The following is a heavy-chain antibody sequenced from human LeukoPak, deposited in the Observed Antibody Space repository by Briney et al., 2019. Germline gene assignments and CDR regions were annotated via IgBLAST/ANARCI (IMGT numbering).Heavy chain of an antibody. D-gene: IGHD6-13*01. J-gene: IGHJ4*02. CDR2: IYPGDSDS. CDR1: GSSFASYW. Sequence: GEPLKISCKGSGSSFASYWIGWVRQMPGKGLEGMGIIYPGDSDSRYSPSLKGQVTISADKSIRTAYLQSSSLKASDASLYYCSRTSPRTYGSSCYGYCGQRTLVTVSS. V-gene: IGHV5-51*01. CDR3: SRTSPRTYGSSCYGY.